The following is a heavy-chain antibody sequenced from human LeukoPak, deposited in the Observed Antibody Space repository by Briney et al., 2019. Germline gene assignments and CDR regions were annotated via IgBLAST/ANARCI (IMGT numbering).Heavy chain of an antibody. D-gene: IGHD6-19*01. CDR2: IYYSGST. V-gene: IGHV4-59*08. CDR1: GGSISSYY. Sequence: SETLSLTCTVSGGSISSYYWSWIRQPPGKGLEWIGCIYYSGSTNYNPSLKSRVTISVDTSKNQFSLKLSSVTAADTAVYYCVRTTVAGIGVEFDYRGQGTLVTVSS. CDR3: VRTTVAGIGVEFDY. J-gene: IGHJ4*02.